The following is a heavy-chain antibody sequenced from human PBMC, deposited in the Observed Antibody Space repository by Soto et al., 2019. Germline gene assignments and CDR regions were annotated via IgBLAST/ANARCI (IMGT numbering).Heavy chain of an antibody. CDR2: ISYDGNTK. CDR3: AKETSAYEIDY. CDR1: GFIFSGYA. J-gene: IGHJ4*02. D-gene: IGHD5-12*01. V-gene: IGHV3-30-3*01. Sequence: QVQLVESGGGVVQPGRSLRLSCAAFGFIFSGYAMHWVRQAPGKGLEWVAVISYDGNTKYYADSVKGRFTVSRDNSKNTLYVQMNNLSADDTAMYYCAKETSAYEIDYWGQGTLVNVSS.